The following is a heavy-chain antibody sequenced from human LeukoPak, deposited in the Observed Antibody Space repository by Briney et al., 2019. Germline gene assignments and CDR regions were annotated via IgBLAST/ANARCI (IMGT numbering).Heavy chain of an antibody. CDR2: ISSSGSTI. CDR1: GFTFSSYE. D-gene: IGHD3-22*01. CDR3: ARDSPSDTAMVNYDSRGYYPAYFDY. V-gene: IGHV3-48*03. J-gene: IGHJ4*02. Sequence: GGSLRLSCAASGFTFSSYEMNWVRQAPGKGLEWVSYISSSGSTIYYADSVKGRFTISRDNAKNSLYLQMNSLRAEDTAVYYCARDSPSDTAMVNYDSRGYYPAYFDYWGQGTLVTVSS.